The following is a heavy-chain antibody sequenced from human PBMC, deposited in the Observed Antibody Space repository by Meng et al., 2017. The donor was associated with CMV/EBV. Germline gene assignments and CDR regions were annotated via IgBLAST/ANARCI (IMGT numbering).Heavy chain of an antibody. CDR2: IIPIFGTA. V-gene: IGHV1-69*05. J-gene: IGHJ6*02. Sequence: SVKVSCKASGGTFSSYAISWVRQAPGQGLEWMGGIIPIFGTANYAQKFQGRVTITTDESMSTAYMELSSLRSEDTAVYYCAREIRRWLQLYYYYYGMDVWGQGTTVTVSS. CDR3: AREIRRWLQLYYYYYGMDV. CDR1: GGTFSSYA. D-gene: IGHD5-24*01.